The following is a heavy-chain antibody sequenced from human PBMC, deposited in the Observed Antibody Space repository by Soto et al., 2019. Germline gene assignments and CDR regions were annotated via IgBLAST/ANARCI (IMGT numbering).Heavy chain of an antibody. J-gene: IGHJ5*02. CDR2: IFYSGST. D-gene: IGHD3-3*01. Sequence: SETLSLTCTVSGGSISSYFWSWIRQPPGKGLEWIGYIFYSGSTDSNPSLKSRVTISLDTSKNQFSLKLSSVTAADTAVYYCARVYDFWSGYYWFDPWGQGTLLTVSS. CDR3: ARVYDFWSGYYWFDP. CDR1: GGSISSYF. V-gene: IGHV4-59*01.